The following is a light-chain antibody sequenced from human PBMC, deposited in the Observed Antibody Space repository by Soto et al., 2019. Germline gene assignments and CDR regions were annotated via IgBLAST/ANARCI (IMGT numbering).Light chain of an antibody. CDR1: SSNIGANYD. CDR2: GNT. Sequence: QPVLTQPPSVSGAPGQRVTISCTGSSSNIGANYDVHWYQQLPGTAPKLLIYGNTNRPSGVPDRFSGSKSGTSASLAITGLQAEYEADYYCQSYDSSLSAFYVFGTGTKLTVL. J-gene: IGLJ1*01. CDR3: QSYDSSLSAFYV. V-gene: IGLV1-40*01.